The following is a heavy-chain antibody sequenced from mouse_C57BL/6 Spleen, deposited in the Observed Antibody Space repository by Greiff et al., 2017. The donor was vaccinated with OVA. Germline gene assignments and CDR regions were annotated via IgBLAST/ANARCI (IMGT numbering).Heavy chain of an antibody. CDR3: DRGIYYYGSGGAMDY. J-gene: IGHJ4*01. CDR2: ILPGSGST. Sequence: QVQLQQSGAELMKPGASVKLSCKATGYTFTGYWIEWVKQRPGHGLEWIGEILPGSGSTNYNEKFKGKATFTADTSSNTAYMQLSSLTTVNSAVYYVDRGIYYYGSGGAMDYWGQGTSVTVSS. V-gene: IGHV1-9*01. D-gene: IGHD1-1*01. CDR1: GYTFTGYW.